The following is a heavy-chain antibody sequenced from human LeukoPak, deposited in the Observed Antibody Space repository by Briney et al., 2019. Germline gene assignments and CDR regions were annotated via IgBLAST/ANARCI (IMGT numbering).Heavy chain of an antibody. Sequence: ASVKVSCKASGYTFTGYYMHWVRQAPGQGLEWMGWINPNSGGTNYAQKFQGWVTMTRDTSISTAYMELSRLRSDDTAVYYCARYFSDGGSRIEYFQHWGQGTLVTVSS. D-gene: IGHD6-13*01. J-gene: IGHJ1*01. V-gene: IGHV1-2*04. CDR2: INPNSGGT. CDR3: ARYFSDGGSRIEYFQH. CDR1: GYTFTGYY.